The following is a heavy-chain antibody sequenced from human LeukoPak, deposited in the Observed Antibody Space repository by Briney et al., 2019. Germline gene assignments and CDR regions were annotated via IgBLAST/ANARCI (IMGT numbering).Heavy chain of an antibody. V-gene: IGHV3-48*04. J-gene: IGHJ3*02. D-gene: IGHD2-15*01. Sequence: GGSLRLSCAASGFTFSSYSMNWVRQAPGKGLEWVSYISSSSSTIYYADSVKGRFTISRQNAKNSLFLQMNSLRAEDTAVYYCARHRSGGSQDDAFDIWGQGTMVTVSS. CDR2: ISSSSSTI. CDR1: GFTFSSYS. CDR3: ARHRSGGSQDDAFDI.